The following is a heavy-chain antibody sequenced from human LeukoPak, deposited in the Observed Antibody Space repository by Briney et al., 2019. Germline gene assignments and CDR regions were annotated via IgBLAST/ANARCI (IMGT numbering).Heavy chain of an antibody. V-gene: IGHV3-7*01. J-gene: IGHJ4*02. D-gene: IGHD3-22*01. CDR3: GRGYPYYFDH. CDR2: IKQDGSEK. Sequence: AGGSLRLSCAASGFTFSSYWMSWVRQAPGKGLEWVANIKQDGSEKYYVDSVKGRFIISRDNSKNTLYLQMNSLRAEDTAVYYCGRGYPYYFDHWGQGTLVTVSS. CDR1: GFTFSSYW.